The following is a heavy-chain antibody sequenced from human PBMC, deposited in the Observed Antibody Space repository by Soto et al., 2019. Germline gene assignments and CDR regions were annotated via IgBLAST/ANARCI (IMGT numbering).Heavy chain of an antibody. J-gene: IGHJ3*02. CDR1: GFTFTSSA. CDR2: IVVGSGNT. D-gene: IGHD1-20*01. Sequence: SVKVSCKASGFTFTSSAVQWVRQARGQRLEWIGWIVVGSGNTNYAQKFQERVTITRDMSTSIAYMELSSLRSEDTAVYYCATYNWNQGDAFDIWGQGTMVTVS. CDR3: ATYNWNQGDAFDI. V-gene: IGHV1-58*01.